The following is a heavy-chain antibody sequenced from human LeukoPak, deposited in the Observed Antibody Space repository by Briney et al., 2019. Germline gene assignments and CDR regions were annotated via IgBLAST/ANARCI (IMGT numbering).Heavy chain of an antibody. CDR2: ISASPSNI. CDR3: TRDSYCSSTTCYRGHFDS. J-gene: IGHJ4*02. D-gene: IGHD2-2*01. Sequence: GGSLRLSCAGSGFTFSIYAMNWVRQAPGKGLEWLSSISASPSNIDYADSIKGRFTISRDNAKKSLYLHMNSLRAEDTAIYYCTRDSYCSSTTCYRGHFDSWGQGTLVTVSS. V-gene: IGHV3-21*01. CDR1: GFTFSIYA.